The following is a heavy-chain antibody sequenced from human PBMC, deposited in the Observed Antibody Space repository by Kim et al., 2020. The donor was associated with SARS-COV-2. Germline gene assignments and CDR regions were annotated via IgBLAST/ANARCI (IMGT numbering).Heavy chain of an antibody. Sequence: ASVKVSCKTSGYIFTRYSMNWVRQAPGQGLEWMGWINTKTGNPKYGQDFTGRFVFSLDTSVTTAYLEISSLKVEDSAIYYCARESDGSDRWFDPWGQGT. D-gene: IGHD3-10*01. V-gene: IGHV7-4-1*02. CDR2: INTKTGNP. CDR1: GYIFTRYS. J-gene: IGHJ5*02. CDR3: ARESDGSDRWFDP.